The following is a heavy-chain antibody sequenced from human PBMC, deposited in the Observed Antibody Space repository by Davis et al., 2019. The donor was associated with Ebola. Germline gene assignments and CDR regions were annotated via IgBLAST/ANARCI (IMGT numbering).Heavy chain of an antibody. CDR2: IYYSGST. J-gene: IGHJ3*02. CDR1: GFTFSNYA. Sequence: PGGSLRLSCAASGFTFSNYAMHWIRQPPGKGLEWIGSIYYSGSTYYNPSLKSRVTISVDTSKNQFSLRLSSVTAADTAVYYCARGIPLLLRFLEWLKRGAFDIWGQGTMVTVSS. CDR3: ARGIPLLLRFLEWLKRGAFDI. D-gene: IGHD3-3*01. V-gene: IGHV4-39*07.